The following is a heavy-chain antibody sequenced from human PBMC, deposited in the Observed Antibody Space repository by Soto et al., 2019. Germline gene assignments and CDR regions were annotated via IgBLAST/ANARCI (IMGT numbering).Heavy chain of an antibody. D-gene: IGHD2-2*01. CDR2: MNPNSGNT. J-gene: IGHJ4*02. CDR1: GYTFTSYD. Sequence: ASVKVSCKAAGYTFTSYDINWVRQATGQGLEGMGWMNPNSGNTGYARKFPGRATMTRTTSISTAYMGLSSLRSEDTAVYYCAMAVWGSTIVVVPANGDYVDYWGQGTLVTVSS. CDR3: AMAVWGSTIVVVPANGDYVDY. V-gene: IGHV1-8*01.